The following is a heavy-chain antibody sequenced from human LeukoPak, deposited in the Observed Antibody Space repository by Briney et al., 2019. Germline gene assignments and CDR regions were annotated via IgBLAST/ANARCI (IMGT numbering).Heavy chain of an antibody. D-gene: IGHD2-21*01. V-gene: IGHV4-59*01. CDR1: GGSISSYY. CDR2: IYYSGST. Sequence: SETLSLTCTVSGGSISSYYWSWIRQPPGKGLEWIGYIYYSGSTNYNPSLKSRVTISVDTPKNQFSLKLSSVTAADTAVYYCARGGVIGDAMDVWGQGTTVTVSS. J-gene: IGHJ6*02. CDR3: ARGGVIGDAMDV.